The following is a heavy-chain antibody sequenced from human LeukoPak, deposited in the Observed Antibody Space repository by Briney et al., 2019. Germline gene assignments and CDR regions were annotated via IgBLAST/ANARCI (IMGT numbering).Heavy chain of an antibody. CDR2: INPNSGGT. Sequence: GASVKVSCKASGYTFTGYYMHWVRQAPGQGLEWMGWINPNSGGTNYAQKFQGRVTMTRDTSISTAYMELSRLRSDDTAVYYCARAGWSIVVVPAAPDGNWFDPWGQGTLVTVSS. CDR1: GYTFTGYY. V-gene: IGHV1-2*02. D-gene: IGHD2-2*01. CDR3: ARAGWSIVVVPAAPDGNWFDP. J-gene: IGHJ5*02.